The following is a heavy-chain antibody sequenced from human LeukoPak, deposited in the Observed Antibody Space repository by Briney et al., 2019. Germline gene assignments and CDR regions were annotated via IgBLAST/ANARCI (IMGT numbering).Heavy chain of an antibody. V-gene: IGHV3-30*02. J-gene: IGHJ4*02. CDR2: IQYGGSNK. Sequence: GGSLRLSCAASGFTFSSYGMHWVRQAPGKGLEWVAFIQYGGSNKYYADSVKGRFTISRDNSKNTLYLQMNSLRAEDTAVYYCARSKGYWGQGTLVTVSS. CDR1: GFTFSSYG. CDR3: ARSKGY.